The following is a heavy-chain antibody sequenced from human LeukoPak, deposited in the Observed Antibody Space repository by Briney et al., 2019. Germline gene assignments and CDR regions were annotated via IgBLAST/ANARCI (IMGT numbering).Heavy chain of an antibody. J-gene: IGHJ4*02. D-gene: IGHD2-2*01. Sequence: SETLSLTCTVSGGSISSGGYYWSWIRQHPGKGLEWIGYIYYSGSTYYSPSLKSRVTISVDTSKNQFSLKLSSVTAADTAVYYCARVVSSYADYWGQGTLVTVSS. CDR1: GGSISSGGYY. CDR2: IYYSGST. CDR3: ARVVSSYADY. V-gene: IGHV4-31*03.